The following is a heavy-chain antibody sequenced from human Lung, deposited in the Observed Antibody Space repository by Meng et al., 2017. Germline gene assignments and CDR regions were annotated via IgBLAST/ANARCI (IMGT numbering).Heavy chain of an antibody. V-gene: IGHV4-34*01. CDR1: GGSFSDYC. CDR2: INHSGST. Sequence: VQLQPWGAGLLKPSETLSLTCVVSGGSFSDYCWSWIRQSPGKGLEWIGEINHSGSTNYNPSLESRATISVDTSQNNLSLKLSSVTAADSAVYYCARGPTTMAHDFDYWGQGTLVTVSS. J-gene: IGHJ4*02. CDR3: ARGPTTMAHDFDY. D-gene: IGHD4-11*01.